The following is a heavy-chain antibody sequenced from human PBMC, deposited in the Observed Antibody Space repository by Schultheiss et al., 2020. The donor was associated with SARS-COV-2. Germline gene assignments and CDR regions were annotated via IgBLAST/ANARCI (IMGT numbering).Heavy chain of an antibody. CDR2: INHSGST. CDR1: GGSFSGYY. CDR3: AREGGDAGERYFDY. D-gene: IGHD2-21*01. J-gene: IGHJ4*02. Sequence: SETLSLTCAVYGGSFSGYYWSWIRQPPGKGLEWIGEINHSGSTNYNPSLKSRVTISVDTSKNQFSLKLSSVTAADTAVYYCAREGGDAGERYFDYWGQGTLVTVSS. V-gene: IGHV4-34*01.